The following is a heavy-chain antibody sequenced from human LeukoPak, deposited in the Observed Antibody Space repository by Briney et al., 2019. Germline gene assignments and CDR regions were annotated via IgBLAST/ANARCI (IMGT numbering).Heavy chain of an antibody. CDR3: ARGRGSYYFDY. CDR2: IYSGGST. Sequence: PGGSLRLSCAASGFTVSTNYMSWVRQAPGKGLEWVSVIYSGGSTYYADSVKGRFTISRDHSKNTLYLQMHSLRAEDTAVYYCARGRGSYYFDYWGQGTLVTVSS. V-gene: IGHV3-53*01. J-gene: IGHJ4*02. D-gene: IGHD1-26*01. CDR1: GFTVSTNY.